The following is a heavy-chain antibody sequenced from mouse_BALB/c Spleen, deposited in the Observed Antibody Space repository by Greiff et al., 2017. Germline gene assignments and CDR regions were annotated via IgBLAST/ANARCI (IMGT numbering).Heavy chain of an antibody. CDR2: ISSGSSTI. Sequence: EVKLMESGGGLVQPGGSRKLSCAASGFTFSSFGMHWVRQAPEKGLEWVAYISSGSSTIYYADTVKGRFTISRDNPKNTLFLQMTSLRSEDTAMYYCARRRSSGEAWFAYWGQGTLVTVSA. J-gene: IGHJ3*01. CDR1: GFTFSSFG. CDR3: ARRRSSGEAWFAY. V-gene: IGHV5-17*02. D-gene: IGHD1-1*01.